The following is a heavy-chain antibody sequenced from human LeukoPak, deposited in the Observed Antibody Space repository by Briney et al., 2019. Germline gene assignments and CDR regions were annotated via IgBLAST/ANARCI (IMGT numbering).Heavy chain of an antibody. V-gene: IGHV4-61*01. CDR1: GGSVSSGSYY. J-gene: IGHJ3*02. Sequence: SETLSLTCTVSGGSVSSGSYYWSWIRQPPGKGLEWIGYIYYSGSTNYNPSLKSRVTISVDTSKNQFSLKLSSVTAADTAVYYCASEYYDYVWGSYRSTDAFDIWGQGTMVTVSS. CDR2: IYYSGST. D-gene: IGHD3-16*02. CDR3: ASEYYDYVWGSYRSTDAFDI.